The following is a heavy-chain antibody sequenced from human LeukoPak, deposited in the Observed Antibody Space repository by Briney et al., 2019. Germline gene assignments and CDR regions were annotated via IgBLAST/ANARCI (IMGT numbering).Heavy chain of an antibody. Sequence: GGSLRLSCAASGFTFNNYWMHWVRQAPGKGLVWVSRINSDGSSTNYADAVKGRISISRDNAQNTLYLQMNSLRAEDTAVYYCARGGWSAHYLDYWGQGALVTVSS. J-gene: IGHJ4*02. D-gene: IGHD2-15*01. V-gene: IGHV3-74*01. CDR3: ARGGWSAHYLDY. CDR1: GFTFNNYW. CDR2: INSDGSST.